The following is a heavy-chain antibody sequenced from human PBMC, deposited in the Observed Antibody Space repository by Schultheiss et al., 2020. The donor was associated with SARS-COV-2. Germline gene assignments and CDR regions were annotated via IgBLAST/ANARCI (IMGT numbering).Heavy chain of an antibody. D-gene: IGHD2-15*01. CDR1: GFTFSSYA. Sequence: GGSLRLSCAASGFTFSSYAMHWVRQAPGKGLEWVAVISYDGSNKYYADSVKGRFTISRDNSKNTLYLQMNSLRAEDTAVYYCARDRAPRLQYYYYYYGMEVWGQGTAVTVSS. J-gene: IGHJ6*02. CDR2: ISYDGSNK. V-gene: IGHV3-30*01. CDR3: ARDRAPRLQYYYYYYGMEV.